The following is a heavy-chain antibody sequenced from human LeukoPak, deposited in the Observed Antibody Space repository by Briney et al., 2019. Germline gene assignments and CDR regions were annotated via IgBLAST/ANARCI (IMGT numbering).Heavy chain of an antibody. CDR1: GFTFSSYS. CDR3: AKFYYYGSGSYYGALDY. D-gene: IGHD3-10*01. J-gene: IGHJ4*02. Sequence: PGGSLRLSCAASGFTFSSYSMNWVRQAPGKGLEWVSGLSISGGSTYYADSVKGRFTISRDNAKNTLYLQMNSLRAEDTAVYYCAKFYYYGSGSYYGALDYWGQGTLVTVSS. CDR2: LSISGGST. V-gene: IGHV3-23*01.